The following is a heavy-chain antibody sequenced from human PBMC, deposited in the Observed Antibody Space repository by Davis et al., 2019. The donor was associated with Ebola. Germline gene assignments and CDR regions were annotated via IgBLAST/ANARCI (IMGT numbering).Heavy chain of an antibody. CDR3: TSTLIVTNDDY. V-gene: IGHV3-73*01. CDR2: IRSKANSYAT. J-gene: IGHJ4*02. D-gene: IGHD1-26*01. CDR1: GFTFSGSA. Sequence: PGGSLRLSCVASGFTFSGSAMHWVRQASGKGLEWVGRIRSKANSYATAYAASVKGRFTISRDDSKNTAYLQMNSLKTEDTAVYYCTSTLIVTNDDYWGQGTLVTVSS.